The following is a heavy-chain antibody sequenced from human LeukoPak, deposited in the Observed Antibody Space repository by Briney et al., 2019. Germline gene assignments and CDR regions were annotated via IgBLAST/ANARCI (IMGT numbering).Heavy chain of an antibody. D-gene: IGHD3-10*01. Sequence: SETLSLTCAAYGGSFSGYYWSWIRQPPGKGLEWIGEINHSGSTNYNPSLKSRVTISVDTSKNQFSLKLSSVTAADTAVYYCATSPSMVRGVISNWFDPWGQGTLVTVSS. CDR2: INHSGST. J-gene: IGHJ5*02. CDR1: GGSFSGYY. CDR3: ATSPSMVRGVISNWFDP. V-gene: IGHV4-34*01.